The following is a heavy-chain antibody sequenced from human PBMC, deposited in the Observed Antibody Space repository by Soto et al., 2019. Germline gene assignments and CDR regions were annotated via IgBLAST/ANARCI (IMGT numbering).Heavy chain of an antibody. CDR2: IYYSGST. CDR1: GGSVSSGSYY. CDR3: ARSPRDSSGYWNY. J-gene: IGHJ4*02. D-gene: IGHD3-22*01. Sequence: SETLSLTCTVSGGSVSSGSYYWSWIRQPPGKGLEWIGYIYYSGSTNYNPSLKSRVTISVDTSKNQFSLKLSSVTAADTAVYYCARSPRDSSGYWNYWGQGTLVTVSS. V-gene: IGHV4-61*01.